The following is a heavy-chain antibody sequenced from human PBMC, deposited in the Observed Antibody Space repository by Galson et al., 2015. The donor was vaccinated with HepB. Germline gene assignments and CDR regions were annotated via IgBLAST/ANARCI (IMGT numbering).Heavy chain of an antibody. CDR2: IYYSGST. J-gene: IGHJ4*02. D-gene: IGHD1-26*01. CDR1: GGSISSSSYY. V-gene: IGHV4-39*01. CDR3: ARQAGIVGAIGY. Sequence: ETLSLTCTVSGGSISSSSYYWGWIRQPPGKGLEWNGSIYYSGSTYYNPSLKSRVTISVDTSKNQFSLKLSSVTAADTAVYYCARQAGIVGAIGYWGQGTLVTVSS.